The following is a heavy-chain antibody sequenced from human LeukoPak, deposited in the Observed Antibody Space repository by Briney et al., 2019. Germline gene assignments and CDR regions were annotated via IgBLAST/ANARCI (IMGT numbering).Heavy chain of an antibody. Sequence: PGGSLRPSCAASGFTFSNSWMYWVRQAPGKGLVWVSRINSDGSIKQYADSVKGRFTISRDNAKNTLFLQMNSLRVEDTAVYYCARGPDHGGSYYHDWGQGTPVTVSS. CDR2: INSDGSIK. J-gene: IGHJ4*02. D-gene: IGHD1-26*01. CDR3: ARGPDHGGSYYHD. V-gene: IGHV3-74*01. CDR1: GFTFSNSW.